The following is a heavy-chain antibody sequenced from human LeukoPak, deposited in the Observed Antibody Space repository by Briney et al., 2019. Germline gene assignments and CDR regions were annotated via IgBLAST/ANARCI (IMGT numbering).Heavy chain of an antibody. Sequence: ASVEVSCKASGNTFTSYDINWVRQATGHGLEWMGWMNPNSGNTGYAQKFQGRVTMTEDTSTDTAYMELSSLRSEDTAVYYCATALWFGAHDAFDIWGQGTMVTVSS. CDR2: MNPNSGNT. D-gene: IGHD3-10*01. J-gene: IGHJ3*02. V-gene: IGHV1-8*02. CDR3: ATALWFGAHDAFDI. CDR1: GNTFTSYD.